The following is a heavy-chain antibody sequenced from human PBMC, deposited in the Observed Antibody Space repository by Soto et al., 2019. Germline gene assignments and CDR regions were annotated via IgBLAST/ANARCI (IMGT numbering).Heavy chain of an antibody. Sequence: EVQLVESGGGLVKPGGSLRLSCAASGFTFNTYSMNWVRQAPGKGLEWVSSNSRTSDFIYYADSVKGRFTVSRDNAKNSLYLQMNSLRAEDTSVYYCARDYDTLTGYAFDIWGQGTMVTVSS. D-gene: IGHD3-9*01. J-gene: IGHJ3*02. CDR2: NSRTSDFI. CDR3: ARDYDTLTGYAFDI. V-gene: IGHV3-21*01. CDR1: GFTFNTYS.